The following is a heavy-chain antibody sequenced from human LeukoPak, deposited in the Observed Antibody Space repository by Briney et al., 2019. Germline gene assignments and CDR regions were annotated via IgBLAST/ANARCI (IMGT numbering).Heavy chain of an antibody. V-gene: IGHV3-33*01. D-gene: IGHD1-26*01. CDR1: GFTFRSYG. CDR3: ARGDIVGATTTPFDY. CDR2: IWYDGSNQ. Sequence: GGSLRLSCAASGFTFRSYGMHWVCQAPGKGLEWVAVIWYDGSNQYYADSVKGRFTISRDNSKNTLYLQMNSLRAEDTAVYYCARGDIVGATTTPFDYWGQGTLVTVSS. J-gene: IGHJ4*02.